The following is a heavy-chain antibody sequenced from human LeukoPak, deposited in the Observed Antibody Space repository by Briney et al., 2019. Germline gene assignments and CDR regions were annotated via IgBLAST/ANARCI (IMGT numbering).Heavy chain of an antibody. CDR2: ISTSNGDK. CDR1: GYTFTGYY. D-gene: IGHD2-2*01. V-gene: IGHV1/OR15-2*01. Sequence: ASVKVSCKASGYTFTGYYMHWVRQAPGQGPEWMGWISTSNGDKNYLQTLQGRITLTIDTSTTTAYMELRSLTSDDTAVYYCATRGITAARLDYWGQGTLVTVSS. CDR3: ATRGITAARLDY. J-gene: IGHJ4*02.